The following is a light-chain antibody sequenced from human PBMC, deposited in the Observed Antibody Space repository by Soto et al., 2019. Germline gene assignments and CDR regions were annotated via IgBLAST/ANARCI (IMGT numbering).Light chain of an antibody. CDR2: WAS. Sequence: DIVMTQSPDSLAVSLGVRATINCKSSQSVLYRSNSKNYLAWYQQKPGQPPKLLIYWASTRESGVPDRFSGSGSGTDFTLTISSLQAEDVAVYYCQQYYNTPLTFGGGTKVEIK. CDR3: QQYYNTPLT. V-gene: IGKV4-1*01. CDR1: QSVLYRSNSKNY. J-gene: IGKJ4*01.